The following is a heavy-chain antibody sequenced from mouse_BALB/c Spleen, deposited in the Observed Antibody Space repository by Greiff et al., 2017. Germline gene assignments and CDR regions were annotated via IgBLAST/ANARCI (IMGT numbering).Heavy chain of an antibody. V-gene: IGHV5-4*02. Sequence: EVKVVESGGGLVKPGGSLKLSCAASGFTFSDYYMYWVRQTPEKRLEWVATISDGGSYTYYPDSVKGRFTISRDNAKNNLYLQMSSLKSEDTAMYYCAREEAYWGQGTLVTVSA. CDR1: GFTFSDYY. CDR2: ISDGGSYT. CDR3: AREEAY. J-gene: IGHJ3*01.